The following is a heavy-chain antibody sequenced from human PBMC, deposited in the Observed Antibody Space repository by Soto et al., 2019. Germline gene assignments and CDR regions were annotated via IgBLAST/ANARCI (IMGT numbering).Heavy chain of an antibody. Sequence: EVQLVESGGGLVQPGGSLRLSCAASGFTFTNYDMSWVRQAQGKGLEWVANVNEDGSERYYVDSVKGRFTVSRDNAKNSLYLEMNSLRAEDTAVYYCAKWGGAGSDSWGPGTLVTVSS. CDR3: AKWGGAGSDS. J-gene: IGHJ4*02. CDR1: GFTFTNYD. V-gene: IGHV3-7*01. CDR2: VNEDGSER. D-gene: IGHD1-26*01.